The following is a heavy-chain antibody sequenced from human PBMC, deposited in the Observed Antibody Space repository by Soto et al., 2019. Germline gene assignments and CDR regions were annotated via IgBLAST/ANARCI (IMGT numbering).Heavy chain of an antibody. D-gene: IGHD3-22*01. CDR1: GYNFPNYW. CDR3: ARRNYYDSGGFYASSDY. Sequence: GESLKISCKVSGYNFPNYWIGWVRQMPGKGLEWMGLIYPGDSDIRYSPSFQGQVTISADKSINTAYLQWSRLEPSDTAMYYCARRNYYDSGGFYASSDYWGQGTLVTVSS. CDR2: IYPGDSDI. V-gene: IGHV5-51*01. J-gene: IGHJ4*02.